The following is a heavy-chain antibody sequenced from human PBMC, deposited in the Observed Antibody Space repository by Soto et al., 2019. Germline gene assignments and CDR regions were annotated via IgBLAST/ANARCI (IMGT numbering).Heavy chain of an antibody. V-gene: IGHV3-15*07. D-gene: IGHD3-22*01. CDR1: GFTFSNAW. Sequence: GGSLRLSCAASGFTFSNAWINCVRQAPGKGLEWVGRIKSKTDGGTTDFAEPVKGRFAISRDDSNSMVYLQMSSLKIEDTAVYYCTTDSYSTIIIVRFDYWGHGTLVTVSS. J-gene: IGHJ4*01. CDR2: IKSKTDGGTT. CDR3: TTDSYSTIIIVRFDY.